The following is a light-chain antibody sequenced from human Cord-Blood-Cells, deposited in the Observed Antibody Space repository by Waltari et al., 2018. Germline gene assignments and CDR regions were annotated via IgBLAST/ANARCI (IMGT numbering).Light chain of an antibody. CDR2: LGS. CDR1: QSLLHSNGYNY. Sequence: DIVMTQSPLSLPVTPGETASMSCRPSQSLLHSNGYNYLDWYLQKPGQSPQLLIYLGSNRASGVPDRFSGSGSGTDFTLKISRVEAEDVGVYYCMQALQTPLTFGGGTKVEIK. J-gene: IGKJ4*01. CDR3: MQALQTPLT. V-gene: IGKV2-28*01.